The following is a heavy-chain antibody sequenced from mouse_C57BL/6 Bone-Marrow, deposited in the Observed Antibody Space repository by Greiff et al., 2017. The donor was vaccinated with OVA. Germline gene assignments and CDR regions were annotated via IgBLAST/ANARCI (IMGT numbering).Heavy chain of an antibody. CDR2: IDPSDSYT. CDR3: ARNWVFDY. V-gene: IGHV1-59*01. Sequence: VQLQQPGAELVRPGTSVKLSCKASGYTFTSYWMHWVKQRPGQGLEWIGVIDPSDSYTNYNEKFKSKATLTVDKSSSTAYMQLSSLTSEDSAVYYCARNWVFDYWGQGTTLTVSS. CDR1: GYTFTSYW. J-gene: IGHJ2*01. D-gene: IGHD4-1*01.